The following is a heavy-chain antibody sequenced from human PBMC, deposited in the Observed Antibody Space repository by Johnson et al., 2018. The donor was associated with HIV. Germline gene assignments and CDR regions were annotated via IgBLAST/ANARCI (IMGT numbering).Heavy chain of an antibody. CDR2: ISYDGSNK. Sequence: QVQLVESGGGVVQPGGSLRLSCAASGFTFSSCAMHWVRQAPGKGLEWVAVISYDGSNKYYADSVKGRFTISRDNSKNTLYLQMNSLRAEDTAVYYCARQPDNFGSSDAFDIWGQGTMVTVSS. V-gene: IGHV3-30*04. J-gene: IGHJ3*02. CDR1: GFTFSSCA. D-gene: IGHD3-3*01. CDR3: ARQPDNFGSSDAFDI.